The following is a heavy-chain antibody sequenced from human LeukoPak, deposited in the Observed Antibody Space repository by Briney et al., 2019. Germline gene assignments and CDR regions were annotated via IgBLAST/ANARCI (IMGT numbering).Heavy chain of an antibody. V-gene: IGHV1-69*04. J-gene: IGHJ4*02. CDR1: GGTFSSYA. Sequence: SVKVSCKASGGTFSSYAISWVRQAPGQGLEWMGRIIPILGIANYAQKFQGRVTVTADKSTSTAYMELSSLRSEDTAVYYCARGIWGIVVVPAATTFDYWGQGTLVTVSS. D-gene: IGHD2-2*01. CDR2: IIPILGIA. CDR3: ARGIWGIVVVPAATTFDY.